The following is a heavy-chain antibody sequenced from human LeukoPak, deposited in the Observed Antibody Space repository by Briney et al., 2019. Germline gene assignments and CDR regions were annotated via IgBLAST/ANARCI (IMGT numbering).Heavy chain of an antibody. D-gene: IGHD5-18*01. V-gene: IGHV3-23*01. CDR1: GFTFSSYA. CDR2: ISGSGDAT. J-gene: IGHJ4*02. Sequence: PGGSLRLSRAASGFTFSSYAMSWVRQVPGRGLEWVSTISGSGDATYYPDSAKGRFTVSRDNSKNTVYLQMNSLRADDTAVYYCAKRGYNYGPLDYWGQGTLVTVSS. CDR3: AKRGYNYGPLDY.